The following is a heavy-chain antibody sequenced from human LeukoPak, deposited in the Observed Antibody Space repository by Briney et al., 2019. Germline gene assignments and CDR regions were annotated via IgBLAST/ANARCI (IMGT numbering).Heavy chain of an antibody. D-gene: IGHD3-3*01. V-gene: IGHV1-18*01. CDR1: GYTFTSYG. Sequence: AASVKVSCKASGYTFTSYGISWVRQAPGQGLEWMGWISAYNDNTNYAQKLQGRVTMTTDTSTSTAYMELRSLRSDDTAVYYCARGLRVFYDFWSGRREHWFDPWGQGTLVTVSS. CDR2: ISAYNDNT. CDR3: ARGLRVFYDFWSGRREHWFDP. J-gene: IGHJ5*02.